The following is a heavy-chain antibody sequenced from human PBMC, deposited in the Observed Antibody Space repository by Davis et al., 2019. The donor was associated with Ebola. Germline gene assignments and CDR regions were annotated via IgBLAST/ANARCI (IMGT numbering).Heavy chain of an antibody. Sequence: KVSCKASGYTFTFHWIAWVRQMPGKGLEWMGIIYPGDSETRYSPSFQGQVTISADKSINTAYLQWSSLKASDTAMYYCARGTDDYNPGGYFDSWGQGTLLTVSS. D-gene: IGHD5-24*01. J-gene: IGHJ4*02. CDR3: ARGTDDYNPGGYFDS. CDR1: GYTFTFHW. CDR2: IYPGDSET. V-gene: IGHV5-51*01.